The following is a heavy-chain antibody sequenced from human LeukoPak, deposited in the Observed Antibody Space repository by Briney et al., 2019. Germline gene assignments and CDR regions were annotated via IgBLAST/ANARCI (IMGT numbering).Heavy chain of an antibody. D-gene: IGHD6-19*01. CDR2: IYPGDSDT. CDR3: ARRGAVAGTEQYYYYMDV. V-gene: IGHV5-51*01. J-gene: IGHJ6*03. CDR1: GYSFTSYW. Sequence: GESLKISCKGSGYSFTSYWIGWVRQMPGKGLEWMGIIYPGDSDTRYSPSFQGQVTISADKSISTAYLQWSSLKASDTAMYYCARRGAVAGTEQYYYYMDVWGKGTTVTVSS.